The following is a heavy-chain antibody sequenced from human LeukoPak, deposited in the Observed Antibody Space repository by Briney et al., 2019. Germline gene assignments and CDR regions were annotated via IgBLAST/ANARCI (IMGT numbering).Heavy chain of an antibody. CDR2: ISGSGGST. CDR1: GFTFSSYA. J-gene: IGHJ4*02. Sequence: PGGSLRLSCAASGFTFSSYAMSWVRQTPGKGLEWVSAISGSGGSTYYADSVKGRFTISRDNSKNTLYLQMNSLRAEDTAVYYCAKDNRPIDYGDHISDYWGQGTLVTVSS. V-gene: IGHV3-23*01. CDR3: AKDNRPIDYGDHISDY. D-gene: IGHD4-17*01.